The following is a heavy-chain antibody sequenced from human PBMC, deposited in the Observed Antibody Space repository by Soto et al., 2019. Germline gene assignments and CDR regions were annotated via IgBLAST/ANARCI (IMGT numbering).Heavy chain of an antibody. CDR1: GFTFSSYT. V-gene: IGHV3-23*01. Sequence: EVQLLESGGGLVQPGGSLRLSCAASGFTFSSYTMSWVRQAPGKGLEWVSAISGSGGSTYYADSVKGRFTISRDNSKNTLNLQMNSLSAENTAVYYCAKEDCYYFDYWGQGTLVTVSS. D-gene: IGHD2-21*02. CDR2: ISGSGGST. CDR3: AKEDCYYFDY. J-gene: IGHJ4*02.